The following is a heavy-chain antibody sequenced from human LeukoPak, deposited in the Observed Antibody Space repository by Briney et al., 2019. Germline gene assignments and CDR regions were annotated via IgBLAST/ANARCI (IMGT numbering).Heavy chain of an antibody. CDR2: ISSSSSYI. CDR3: ARDHSAIELSAFDI. Sequence: PGGSLRLSCAASGFTFSSYSMNWVRQAPGKGLEWVSSISSSSSYIYYADSVKGRFTISRDNAKNSLYLQMNSLRAEDTAVYYCARDHSAIELSAFDIWGQGTMVTVSS. J-gene: IGHJ3*02. CDR1: GFTFSSYS. V-gene: IGHV3-21*01. D-gene: IGHD2-2*01.